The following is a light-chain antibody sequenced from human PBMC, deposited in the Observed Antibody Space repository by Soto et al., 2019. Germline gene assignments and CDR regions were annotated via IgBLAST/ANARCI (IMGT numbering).Light chain of an antibody. J-gene: IGKJ1*01. CDR1: QSISRW. V-gene: IGKV1-5*03. CDR2: KAS. CDR3: QQSTRYPRT. Sequence: DIQMTQSPSTLSASVGDRVTITCRASQSISRWLAWYKQKPGKATKLLIYKASSLESGVPSRFSGSGSGTEFTLTISSLQPDDFATNACQQSTRYPRTFAQGTKVKIK.